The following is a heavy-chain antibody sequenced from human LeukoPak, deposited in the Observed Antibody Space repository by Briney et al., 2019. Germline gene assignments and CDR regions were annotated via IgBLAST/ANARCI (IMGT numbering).Heavy chain of an antibody. CDR2: IYPGDSDT. CDR1: GYSFSSYW. J-gene: IGHJ4*02. D-gene: IGHD2-15*01. CDR3: ARGRGYCSGGSCHDLDY. Sequence: GESLKISCRGPGYSFSSYWIAWMRQMPGKGLEWMGIIYPGDSDTRYSPSFQGQVTISADKSISTAYLQWSSLKASDSAMYYCARGRGYCSGGSCHDLDYWGQGTLVTVSS. V-gene: IGHV5-51*01.